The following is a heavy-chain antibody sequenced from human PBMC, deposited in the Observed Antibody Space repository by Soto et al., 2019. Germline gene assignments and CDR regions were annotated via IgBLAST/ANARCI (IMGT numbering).Heavy chain of an antibody. V-gene: IGHV4-31*01. D-gene: IGHD6-6*01. J-gene: IGHJ6*02. Sequence: KPSETLSLTCSVSSDSMNSGGYYWSWIRQHPGKGLEWIGYIYSNGDTYYNPSLNSLVTISVDTSKNQFSLHLTSLTGADTAVYYCARRGGSSSGYYYYAFDVWGQGTKVTVSS. CDR3: ARRGGSSSGYYYYAFDV. CDR2: IYSNGDT. CDR1: SDSMNSGGYY.